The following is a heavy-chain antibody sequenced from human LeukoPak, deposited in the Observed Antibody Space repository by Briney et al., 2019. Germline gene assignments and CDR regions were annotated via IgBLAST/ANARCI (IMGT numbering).Heavy chain of an antibody. J-gene: IGHJ3*02. CDR2: IYTTGSS. CDR3: ARGHIGGSNWDALHI. CDR1: GDSISRGRYY. D-gene: IGHD3-16*01. Sequence: SETLSLTCTASGDSISRGRYYWSWIRQPAGKGLEWIGRIYTTGSSNYNPSLKSRVTISVDTSKNHFSLKLNSVTAADTAVYYCARGHIGGSNWDALHIWGQGTMVTVSS. V-gene: IGHV4-61*02.